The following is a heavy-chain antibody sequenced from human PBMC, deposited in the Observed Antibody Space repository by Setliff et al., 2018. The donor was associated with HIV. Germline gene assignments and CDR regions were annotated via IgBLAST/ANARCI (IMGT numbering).Heavy chain of an antibody. J-gene: IGHJ4*02. Sequence: SETLSLTCIVSGDSISSSSYYWGWIRQPPGKGLEWIGNINFRGSYYRNSSLKSRATISVDTSKNQFSLKLSSVTAADSAVYYCAGGPTTRYFDYWGQGNLVTV. CDR2: INFRGSY. CDR1: GDSISSSSYY. V-gene: IGHV4-39*01. CDR3: AGGPTTRYFDY. D-gene: IGHD3-16*01.